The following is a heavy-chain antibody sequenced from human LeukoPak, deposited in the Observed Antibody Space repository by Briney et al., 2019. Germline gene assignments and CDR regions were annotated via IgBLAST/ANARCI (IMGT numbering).Heavy chain of an antibody. CDR3: VPGGGGSH. Sequence: PSETLSLTCTVSGGSISSSSYYWGWIRQPPGKGLEWIGSIYYSGSTYYNPSLKSRVTISVDTSKNQFSLKLSSVTPADTAVYYCVPGGGGSHWGQGTLVTVSS. CDR1: GGSISSSSYY. CDR2: IYYSGST. V-gene: IGHV4-39*07. D-gene: IGHD5-12*01. J-gene: IGHJ1*01.